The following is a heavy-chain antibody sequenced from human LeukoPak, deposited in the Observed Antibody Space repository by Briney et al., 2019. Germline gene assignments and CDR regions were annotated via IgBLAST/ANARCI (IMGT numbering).Heavy chain of an antibody. D-gene: IGHD3-10*01. Sequence: GGSLRLSCAASGFTFYDYGMSWVRQAPGKGLEWVSGIKWNGGSTGYADSVKGRFTISRDNAKNSLSLQMNSLRAEDTALYYCARNSGAGYYFYMDVWGKGTAVTVSS. V-gene: IGHV3-20*04. CDR1: GFTFYDYG. J-gene: IGHJ6*03. CDR3: ARNSGAGYYFYMDV. CDR2: IKWNGGST.